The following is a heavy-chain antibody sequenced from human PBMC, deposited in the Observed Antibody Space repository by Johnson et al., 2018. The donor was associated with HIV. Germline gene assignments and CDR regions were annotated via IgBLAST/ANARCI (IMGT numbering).Heavy chain of an antibody. V-gene: IGHV3-74*02. CDR1: GFTFSNHW. D-gene: IGHD6-13*01. Sequence: VQLVESGGGLVQSGGSLRLSCAASGFTFSNHWMHWVRQAPGKGLVWVSRINSDGSSRNYADSVKGRFTISRDDSKNTLYLQMNSLKIEDTAVYYCTTGQLGGASDIWGQGTMVTVSS. CDR2: INSDGSSR. CDR3: TTGQLGGASDI. J-gene: IGHJ3*02.